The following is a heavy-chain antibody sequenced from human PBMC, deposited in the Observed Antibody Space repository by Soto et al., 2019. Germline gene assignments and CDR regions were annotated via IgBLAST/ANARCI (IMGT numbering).Heavy chain of an antibody. Sequence: ASVKVSCKASGYTFTSYYMHWVRQAPGQGLEWMGIINPSGGSTSHAQKFQGRVTMTRDTSTSTVYMELSSLRSEDTAVYYCARDLYGSGSYYLYGMDVWGQGTTVTVSS. J-gene: IGHJ6*02. V-gene: IGHV1-46*03. CDR1: GYTFTSYY. CDR2: INPSGGST. D-gene: IGHD3-10*01. CDR3: ARDLYGSGSYYLYGMDV.